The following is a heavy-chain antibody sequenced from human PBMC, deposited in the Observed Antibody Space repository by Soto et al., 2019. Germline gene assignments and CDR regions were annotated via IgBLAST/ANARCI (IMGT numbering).Heavy chain of an antibody. CDR3: ARATDTDDGDRGPFDY. CDR1: GFTFSSYA. D-gene: IGHD4-17*01. J-gene: IGHJ4*02. CDR2: ISYDGSNK. V-gene: IGHV3-30-3*01. Sequence: QVQLVESGGGVVQPGRSLRLSCAASGFTFSSYAMHWVRQAPGKGLEWVAVISYDGSNKYYADSVKGRFTISRDNSKNTLYLQMNSLRAEDTAVYYCARATDTDDGDRGPFDYWGQGTLVTVSS.